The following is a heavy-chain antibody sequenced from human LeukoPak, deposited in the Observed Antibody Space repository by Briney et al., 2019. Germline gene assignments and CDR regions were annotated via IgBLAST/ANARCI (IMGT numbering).Heavy chain of an antibody. CDR2: ISWNSGSI. J-gene: IGHJ4*02. V-gene: IGHV3-9*01. D-gene: IGHD4-17*01. CDR3: ARDLYGDYSFDY. Sequence: PGGSLRLSCAASGFTFDDYAMHWVRQAPGKGLEWVSGISWNSGSIGYADSVKGRFTISRDNAKNSLYLQMNSLRAEDTAVYYCARDLYGDYSFDYWGQGTLVTVSS. CDR1: GFTFDDYA.